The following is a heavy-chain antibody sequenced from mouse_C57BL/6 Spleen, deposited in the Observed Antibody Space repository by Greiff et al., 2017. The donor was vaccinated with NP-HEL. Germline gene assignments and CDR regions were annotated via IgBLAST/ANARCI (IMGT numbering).Heavy chain of an antibody. CDR1: GYTFTDYE. V-gene: IGHV1-15*01. J-gene: IGHJ4*01. CDR3: TNYGSYAMDY. D-gene: IGHD1-1*01. CDR2: IDPETGGT. Sequence: VQLQESGAELVRPGASVTLSCKASGYTFTDYEMHWVKQTPVHGLEWIGAIDPETGGTAYNQKFKGKAILTADKSSSTAYMELRSLTSEDSAVYYCTNYGSYAMDYWGQGTSVTVSS.